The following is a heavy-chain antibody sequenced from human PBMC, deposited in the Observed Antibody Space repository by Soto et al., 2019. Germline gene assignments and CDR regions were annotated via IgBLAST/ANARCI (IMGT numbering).Heavy chain of an antibody. J-gene: IGHJ4*02. Sequence: RLSCAASGFTFSSYSMNWVRQAPGKGLEWVSSISSISYIYYADSVKGRFTISRDNAKNSLYLQMNSLRAEDTAVYYCARGTILTGYYNVIDYWGQGTLVTVSS. D-gene: IGHD3-9*01. V-gene: IGHV3-21*01. CDR2: ISSISYI. CDR1: GFTFSSYS. CDR3: ARGTILTGYYNVIDY.